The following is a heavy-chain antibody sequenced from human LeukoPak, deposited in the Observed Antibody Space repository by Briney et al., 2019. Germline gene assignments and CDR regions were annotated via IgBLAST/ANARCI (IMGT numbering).Heavy chain of an antibody. CDR2: ISYDGSNK. CDR3: AKDRGVVVVPAAIRNYYYGMDV. Sequence: GGSLRLSCAASGFTFSSYGTHWVRQAPRKGLEWVAVISYDGSNKYYADSVKGRFTISRDNSKNTLYLQMNSLRAEDTAVYYCAKDRGVVVVPAAIRNYYYGMDVWGQGTTVTVSS. CDR1: GFTFSSYG. V-gene: IGHV3-30*18. J-gene: IGHJ6*02. D-gene: IGHD2-2*02.